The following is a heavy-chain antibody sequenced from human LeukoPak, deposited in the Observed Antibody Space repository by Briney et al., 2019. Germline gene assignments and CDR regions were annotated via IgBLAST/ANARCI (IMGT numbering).Heavy chain of an antibody. V-gene: IGHV3-21*01. CDR3: ARDHSSLWFGESTYMDV. D-gene: IGHD3-10*01. J-gene: IGHJ6*03. CDR2: ISSSSSYI. Sequence: GGSLRLSCAASGFTFSSYSMNWVRQAPGQGLEWVSSISSSSSYIYYADSVKGRFTISRDNAKSSLYLLMNSLRAEDTAVYYCARDHSSLWFGESTYMDVWGKGTTVTVS. CDR1: GFTFSSYS.